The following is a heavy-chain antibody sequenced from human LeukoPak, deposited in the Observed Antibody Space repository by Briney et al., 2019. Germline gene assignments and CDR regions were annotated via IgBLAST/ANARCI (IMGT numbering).Heavy chain of an antibody. V-gene: IGHV4-39*01. CDR2: IYYSGST. CDR3: ARSTGWYLVY. D-gene: IGHD6-19*01. J-gene: IGHJ4*02. Sequence: PSETLSLTCTVSGGSISSSSYSWGWIRQPPGKGLEWIGSIYYSGSTYYNPSLKSRVTISVDTSKNQFSLKLSSVTAADTAVYYCARSTGWYLVYWGQGTLVTVSS. CDR1: GGSISSSSYS.